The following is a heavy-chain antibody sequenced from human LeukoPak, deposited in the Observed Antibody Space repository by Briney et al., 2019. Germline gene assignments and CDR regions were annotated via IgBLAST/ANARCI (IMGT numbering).Heavy chain of an antibody. CDR2: ISDDGSRQ. D-gene: IGHD3-10*01. CDR1: GFTFSSYE. V-gene: IGHV3-30-3*01. Sequence: GGSLRLSCAASGFTFSSYEMNWVRQAPGKGLEWVAFISDDGSRQHYADSVKGRFTISRDNSKNTLNLQMNSLRAEDTAAYYCVKDRTGTYTLDYWGQGTLVTVSS. CDR3: VKDRTGTYTLDY. J-gene: IGHJ4*02.